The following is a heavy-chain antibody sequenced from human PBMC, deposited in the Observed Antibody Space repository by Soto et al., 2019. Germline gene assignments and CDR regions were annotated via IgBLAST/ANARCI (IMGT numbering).Heavy chain of an antibody. J-gene: IGHJ5*02. Sequence: GGSLRLSCAASGLTFNRYWMHWVRHAPGKGLVWVSHINTDGSNTNYADSVKGRFTISRDNAKSTLFLQMNSLRDEDTAVYYCAREFCSGGNCYTYYFDPWGQGIQVTVSS. CDR2: INTDGSNT. V-gene: IGHV3-74*01. D-gene: IGHD2-15*01. CDR1: GLTFNRYW. CDR3: AREFCSGGNCYTYYFDP.